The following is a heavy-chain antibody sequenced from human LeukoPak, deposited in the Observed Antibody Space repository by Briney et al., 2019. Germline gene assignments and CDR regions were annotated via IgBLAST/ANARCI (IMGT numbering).Heavy chain of an antibody. D-gene: IGHD2-2*01. CDR2: TGISSGNT. CDR1: GFTFSSYS. Sequence: GGSQRLSCAASGFTFSSYSMNWVRQAPGKGLEWISYTGISSGNTKYADSVKGRFTISGDKAKNSVYLQMNSLRVEDTAVYYCARDTKYAFDNWGQGTLVTVSS. V-gene: IGHV3-48*01. CDR3: ARDTKYAFDN. J-gene: IGHJ4*02.